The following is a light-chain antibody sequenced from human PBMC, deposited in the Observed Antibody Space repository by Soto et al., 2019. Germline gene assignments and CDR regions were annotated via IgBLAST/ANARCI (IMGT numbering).Light chain of an antibody. V-gene: IGLV2-11*01. J-gene: IGLJ1*01. CDR3: CSYAGSNTYV. CDR2: DVS. Sequence: QSALTQPRSVSGSPGQSVTISCSGTSSDVGVYNYVSWYQQHPGKAPKLMIYDVSKWPSGVPDRFSGSKSGNTASLTISGLQAEDEADYYCCSYAGSNTYVFGTGTKLTVL. CDR1: SSDVGVYNY.